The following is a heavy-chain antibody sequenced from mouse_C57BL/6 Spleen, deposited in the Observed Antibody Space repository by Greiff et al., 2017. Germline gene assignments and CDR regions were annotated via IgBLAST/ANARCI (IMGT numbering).Heavy chain of an antibody. Sequence: EVQLQQSGAELVRPGASVKLSCTASGFNIKDDYMHWVKQRPEQGLEWIGWIDPENGDTAYASKFQGKATITADTSSNTAYLQLSSLTSEDTAVYYCTTDSNYEFFAYWGQGTLVTVSA. CDR3: TTDSNYEFFAY. CDR2: IDPENGDT. CDR1: GFNIKDDY. J-gene: IGHJ3*01. V-gene: IGHV14-4*01. D-gene: IGHD2-5*01.